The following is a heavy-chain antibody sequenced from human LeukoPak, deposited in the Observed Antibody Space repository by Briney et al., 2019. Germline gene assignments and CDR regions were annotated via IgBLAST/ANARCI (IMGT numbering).Heavy chain of an antibody. Sequence: SETLSLTCTVSGGSISSGDYYWSWIRQPPGKGLEWIGNIYYSGSTYYNPSLKSRVTISVDTSKNQFSLKLSSVTAADTAVYYCATAGLYCSGGSCGNDAFDIWGQGTMVTVSS. CDR1: GGSISSGDYY. CDR3: ATAGLYCSGGSCGNDAFDI. D-gene: IGHD2-15*01. CDR2: IYYSGST. V-gene: IGHV4-30-4*08. J-gene: IGHJ3*02.